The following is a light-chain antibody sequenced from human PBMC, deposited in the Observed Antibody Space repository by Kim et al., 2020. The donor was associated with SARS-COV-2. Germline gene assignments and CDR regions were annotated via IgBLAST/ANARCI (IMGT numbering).Light chain of an antibody. J-gene: IGKJ4*01. V-gene: IGKV1-39*01. CDR1: QSISSY. CDR2: AAS. Sequence: ASVGERVTITCRASQSISSYLNWDQQKPGKAPKLLIYAASSLQSGVPSRFSGSGSGTDFTLTISSLQPEDFATYYCQQSYSTPLTFGGGTKVDIK. CDR3: QQSYSTPLT.